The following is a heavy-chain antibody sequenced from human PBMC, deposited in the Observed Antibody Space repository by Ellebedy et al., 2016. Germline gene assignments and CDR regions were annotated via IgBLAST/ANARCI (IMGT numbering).Heavy chain of an antibody. J-gene: IGHJ4*02. Sequence: GGSLRLXCAASGFMFRSFFMSWVRQAPGKGLEWVATISGAGGDSYFADSVRGRFTISRDNSANTLYLQMSSLRPEDTALYYCRQGHYSHYWGQGTLVTVSS. CDR1: GFMFRSFF. D-gene: IGHD2-21*01. CDR2: ISGAGGDS. CDR3: RQGHYSHY. V-gene: IGHV3-23*01.